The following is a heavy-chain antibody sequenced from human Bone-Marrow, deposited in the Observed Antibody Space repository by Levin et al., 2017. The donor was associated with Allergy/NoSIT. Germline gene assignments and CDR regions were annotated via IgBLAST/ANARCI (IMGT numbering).Heavy chain of an antibody. V-gene: IGHV4-30-4*01. D-gene: IGHD4-17*01. CDR3: ARTLAYGDIFYGMDV. CDR1: LFFFSFFSSC. CDR2: IYYSGTT. Sequence: SESLSLTCIVSLFFFSFFSSCLSWIRQTPGGCLEWIVIIYYSGTTYDNPSLRRRLSLSSYTSRNQFSLRLRSVTAADTAIYYCARTLAYGDIFYGMDVWGQGTTVIVSS. J-gene: IGHJ6*02.